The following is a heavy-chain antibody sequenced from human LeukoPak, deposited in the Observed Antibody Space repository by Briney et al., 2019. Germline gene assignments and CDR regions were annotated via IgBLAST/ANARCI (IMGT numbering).Heavy chain of an antibody. CDR1: GFTFSSYA. D-gene: IGHD6-13*01. J-gene: IGHJ4*02. V-gene: IGHV3-48*01. Sequence: GGSLRLSCAASGFTFSSYAMSWVRQAPGKGLEWVSYISSSSSTIYYADSVKGRFTISRDNAKNSLYLQMNSLRAEDTAVYYCARRSSSWYTNWGQGTLVTVSS. CDR3: ARRSSSWYTN. CDR2: ISSSSSTI.